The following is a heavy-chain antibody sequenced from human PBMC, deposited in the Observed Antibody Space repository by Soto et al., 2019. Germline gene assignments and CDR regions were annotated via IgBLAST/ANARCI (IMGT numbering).Heavy chain of an antibody. D-gene: IGHD3-16*01. CDR2: ISGSGGST. Sequence: GGSLRLSCAASGFTFSSYAMSWVRQAPGKGLEWVSAISGSGGSTYYADSVKGRFTISRDNSKNTLYLQMNSLRAEDTAVYYCAKNDGVRSYGQEDYYYQYGMDVWGQGTTVTVSS. J-gene: IGHJ6*02. CDR1: GFTFSSYA. V-gene: IGHV3-23*01. CDR3: AKNDGVRSYGQEDYYYQYGMDV.